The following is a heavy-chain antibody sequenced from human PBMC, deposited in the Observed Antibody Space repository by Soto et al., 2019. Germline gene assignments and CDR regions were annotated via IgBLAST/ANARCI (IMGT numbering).Heavy chain of an antibody. Sequence: SVKVSCKASGGSFTSYIFTWVRQAPGQGLEWMGRIIPNQGTANYAQKFQDRVTMTTDTSTNTAYMELRSLRSDDTAVYYCARVPSSGWFDYWGQGTLVTVSS. V-gene: IGHV1-69*08. CDR3: ARVPSSGWFDY. CDR2: IIPNQGTA. J-gene: IGHJ4*02. CDR1: GGSFTSYI. D-gene: IGHD6-19*01.